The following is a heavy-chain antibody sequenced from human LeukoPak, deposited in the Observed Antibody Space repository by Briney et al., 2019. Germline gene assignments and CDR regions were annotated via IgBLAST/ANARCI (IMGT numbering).Heavy chain of an antibody. Sequence: GGSLRLSCVASGFTFSSYWMHWVRQAPGKGLVWVSRINSDGSTTAYADSVRGRFTISRDNAKHTLYLQMNSLRAEDTAVYYCERGGFDTIGFDYWGQGTLVTVSS. CDR1: GFTFSSYW. J-gene: IGHJ4*02. D-gene: IGHD3-10*01. CDR3: ERGGFDTIGFDY. CDR2: INSDGSTT. V-gene: IGHV3-74*01.